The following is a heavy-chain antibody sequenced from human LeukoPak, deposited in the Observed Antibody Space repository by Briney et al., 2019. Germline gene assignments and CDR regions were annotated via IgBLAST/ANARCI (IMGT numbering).Heavy chain of an antibody. V-gene: IGHV1-69*13. Sequence: SVKVSCKASGGTFSSYAISWVRQAPGQGLEWMGGIIPIFGTANYAQKFQGRVTITADESTSTAYMELSSLRSEDTAVYYCAILSDGAYCGGDCFYLDYWGQGTLVTVSS. J-gene: IGHJ4*02. D-gene: IGHD2-21*02. CDR3: AILSDGAYCGGDCFYLDY. CDR2: IIPIFGTA. CDR1: GGTFSSYA.